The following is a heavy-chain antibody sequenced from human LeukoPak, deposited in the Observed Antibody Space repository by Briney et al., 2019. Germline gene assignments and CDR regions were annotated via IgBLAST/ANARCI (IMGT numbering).Heavy chain of an antibody. Sequence: PGGSLRLSCAASGFTFSSYWMSWVRQAPGKGLEWVAVIWYDGSNKYYADSVKGRFTISRDNSKNTLYLQMNSLRAEDTAVYYCARDGVAVAAVYYFDYWGQGTLVTVSS. D-gene: IGHD6-19*01. CDR2: IWYDGSNK. CDR3: ARDGVAVAAVYYFDY. V-gene: IGHV3-33*08. J-gene: IGHJ4*02. CDR1: GFTFSSYW.